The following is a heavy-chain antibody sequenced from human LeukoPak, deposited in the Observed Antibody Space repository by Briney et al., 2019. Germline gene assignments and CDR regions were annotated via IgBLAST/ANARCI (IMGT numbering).Heavy chain of an antibody. CDR3: ARGNGWHDY. V-gene: IGHV3-23*01. D-gene: IGHD6-19*01. Sequence: GGSLRLSCAASGFTFSSYAMTWVRQAPGKGLEWVSAISGSGGSTYYADSVKGRFTISRDNSKNMLYLQMNSLRAEDTAVYYCARGNGWHDYWGQGTLVTVSS. J-gene: IGHJ4*02. CDR2: ISGSGGST. CDR1: GFTFSSYA.